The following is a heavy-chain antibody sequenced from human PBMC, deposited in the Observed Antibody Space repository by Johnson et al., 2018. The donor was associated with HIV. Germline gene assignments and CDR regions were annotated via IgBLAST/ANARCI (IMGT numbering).Heavy chain of an antibody. CDR2: IGSSGSPI. CDR3: ARDGESQQLPLGDAFDV. CDR1: GFIFNNAW. V-gene: IGHV3-11*04. D-gene: IGHD6-13*01. J-gene: IGHJ3*01. Sequence: QVQLVESGGGLVKPGGSLRLSCAASGFIFNNAWMTWFRQAPGKGLEWISYIGSSGSPIYYADSVRGRFTISRDNAKNSLYLQMNSLRAEDTAVYYCARDGESQQLPLGDAFDVWGQGTMVTVSS.